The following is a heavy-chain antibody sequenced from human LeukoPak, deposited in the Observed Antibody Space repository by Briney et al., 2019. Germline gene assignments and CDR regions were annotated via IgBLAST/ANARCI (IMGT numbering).Heavy chain of an antibody. J-gene: IGHJ3*02. CDR1: GGSISSHY. V-gene: IGHV4-59*11. CDR2: IYYSGST. CDR3: ARGGRVYAFDI. Sequence: PSETLSFTCTVSGGSISSHYWSWIRQPPGKGLEWIGYIYYSGSTNYNPSLKSRVTISVDTSKNQFSLKLSSVTAADTAVYYCARGGRVYAFDIWGQGTMVTVSS.